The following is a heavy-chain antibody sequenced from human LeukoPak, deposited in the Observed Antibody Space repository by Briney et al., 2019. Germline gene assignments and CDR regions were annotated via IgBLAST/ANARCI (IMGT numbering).Heavy chain of an antibody. CDR3: ARDLMVGQQLVHFDY. V-gene: IGHV1-2*02. J-gene: IGHJ4*02. Sequence: VASVKVSCKASGYTFTGYYMHWVRQAPGQGLEWMGWINPNSGGTNYAQKLQGRVTMTTDTSTSTAYMELRSLRSDDTAVYYCARDLMVGQQLVHFDYWGQGTLVTVSS. CDR1: GYTFTGYY. CDR2: INPNSGGT. D-gene: IGHD6-13*01.